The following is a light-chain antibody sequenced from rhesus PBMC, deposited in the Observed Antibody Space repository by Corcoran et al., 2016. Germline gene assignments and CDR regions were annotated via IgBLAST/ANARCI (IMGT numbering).Light chain of an antibody. J-gene: IGKJ1*01. CDR2: EVS. Sequence: DIVMTQTPLSLPVTPGEPASISCRSSQSLLNSGGKTYLYWYLQKPGQSPQLLIHEVSNRASGVPDRVSGSWLGTDFTMKISRVEAEDVWSDYYMKGIQLQWTFGQGTKVEIK. CDR1: QSLLNSGGKTY. CDR3: MKGIQLQWT. V-gene: IGKV2-90*01.